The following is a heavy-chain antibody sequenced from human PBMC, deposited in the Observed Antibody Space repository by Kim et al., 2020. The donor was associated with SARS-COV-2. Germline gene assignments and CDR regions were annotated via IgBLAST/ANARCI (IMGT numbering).Heavy chain of an antibody. D-gene: IGHD3-10*01. CDR2: IRGGGGVT. CDR3: TKCGGFHSGSYYSTY. J-gene: IGHJ4*02. CDR1: GVTCSSYA. V-gene: IGHV3-23*01. Sequence: GGSLRLSCAASGVTCSSYAGGWVRPAPGPGLEWVSSIRGGGGVTYYADSVKGRFTISRDNSKNTLYLQMNSLRAEDTAVYYCTKCGGFHSGSYYSTYWGQGTLVTVSS.